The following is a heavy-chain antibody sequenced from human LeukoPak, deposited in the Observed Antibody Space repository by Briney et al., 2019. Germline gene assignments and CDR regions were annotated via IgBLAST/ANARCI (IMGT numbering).Heavy chain of an antibody. J-gene: IGHJ4*02. CDR3: ARGPGYYDSSGLIH. D-gene: IGHD3-22*01. CDR2: INHSGST. Sequence: MASETVSLTCAVYGGSFSGYYWSWIRQPPGKGLEWIGEINHSGSTNYNPSLKSRVTISVDTSKNQFSLKLSSVTAADTAVYYCARGPGYYDSSGLIHWGQGTLVTVSS. V-gene: IGHV4-34*01. CDR1: GGSFSGYY.